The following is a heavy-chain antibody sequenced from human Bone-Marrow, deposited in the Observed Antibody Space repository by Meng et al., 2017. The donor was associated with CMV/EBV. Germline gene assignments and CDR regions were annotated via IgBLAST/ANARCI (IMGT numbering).Heavy chain of an antibody. Sequence: FTCYAWSFLRYYGNRVPHPPGKWLVLIAPIPPRRSTDSTPSLKTRVTIRADTTRNLLSLQLSSVTAAGTAVYYCAGDLNSSSQAPASWGQGTLVTVSS. J-gene: IGHJ5*02. CDR1: AWSFLRYY. D-gene: IGHD6-6*01. V-gene: IGHV4-34*01. CDR3: AGDLNSSSQAPAS. CDR2: IPPRRST.